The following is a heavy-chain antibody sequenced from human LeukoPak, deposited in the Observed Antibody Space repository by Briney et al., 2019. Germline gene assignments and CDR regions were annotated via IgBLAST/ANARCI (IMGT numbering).Heavy chain of an antibody. CDR3: AKGSYDSSGYYNFDY. J-gene: IGHJ4*02. Sequence: PGRSLRLSCAASGFTFDDYAMHWVRLAPGKGLEWVSGISWNSGSIGYADSVKGRFTISRDNAKNSLYLQMNSLRAEDMALYYCAKGSYDSSGYYNFDYWGQGTLVTVSS. CDR1: GFTFDDYA. D-gene: IGHD3-22*01. V-gene: IGHV3-9*03. CDR2: ISWNSGSI.